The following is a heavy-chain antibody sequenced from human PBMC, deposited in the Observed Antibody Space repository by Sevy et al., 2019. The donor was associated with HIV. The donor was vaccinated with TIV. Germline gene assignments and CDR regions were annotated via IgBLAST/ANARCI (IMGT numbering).Heavy chain of an antibody. D-gene: IGHD5-18*01. CDR1: GFTFSSYS. J-gene: IGHJ4*02. CDR2: ISSSSSTI. CDR3: AGDGRGYSMHSGTFDY. V-gene: IGHV3-48*02. Sequence: WGSLRLSCAASGFTFSSYSMNWVRQAPGKGLEWVSYISSSSSTIYYADSVKGRFTISRDNAKNSLYLQMNSLRDEDTAVYYCAGDGRGYSMHSGTFDYWGQGTLVTVSS.